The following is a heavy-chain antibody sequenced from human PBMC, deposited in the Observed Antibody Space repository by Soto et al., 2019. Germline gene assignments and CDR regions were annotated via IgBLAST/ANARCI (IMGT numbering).Heavy chain of an antibody. CDR2: IYYSGIT. V-gene: IGHV4-59*01. Sequence: AETLALTFTVSGGSIRSDYWSWIRQPPGKVLELIGYIYYSGITNYKPGLKSRVTVSVDKSKNQFSLQLSSVTAADTALCYSSREARVLKFLGWYNGYYFDYLGHGTLITFS. CDR1: GGSIRSDY. J-gene: IGHJ4*01. CDR3: SREARVLKFLGWYNGYYFDY. D-gene: IGHD3-3*01.